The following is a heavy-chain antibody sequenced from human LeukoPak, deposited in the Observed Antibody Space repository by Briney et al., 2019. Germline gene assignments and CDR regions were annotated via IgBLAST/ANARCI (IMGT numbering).Heavy chain of an antibody. V-gene: IGHV4-38-2*01. Sequence: PSETLSLTCAVSGYSISSGYYWGWIRQPPGKGLEWIGSIYYSGSTYYNPSLKSRVTISVDTSKNQFSLKLSSVTAADTAVYYCARAFSSITIIDLFDYWRQGTLVTVSS. CDR3: ARAFSSITIIDLFDY. D-gene: IGHD3-3*01. CDR2: IYYSGST. J-gene: IGHJ4*02. CDR1: GYSISSGYY.